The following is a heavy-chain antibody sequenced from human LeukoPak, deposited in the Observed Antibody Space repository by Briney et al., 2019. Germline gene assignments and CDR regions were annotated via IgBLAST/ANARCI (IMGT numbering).Heavy chain of an antibody. CDR2: ISSSSYI. D-gene: IGHD1-26*01. CDR1: GFTFSSYS. CDR3: AKGGDSGSYRLVDYFDY. Sequence: GGSLRLSCAASGFTFSSYSMNWVRQAPGKGLEWVSSISSSSYIYYADSVKGRFTISRDNAKNSLYLQMNSLRAEDTALYYCAKGGDSGSYRLVDYFDYWGQGTLVTVSS. V-gene: IGHV3-21*04. J-gene: IGHJ4*02.